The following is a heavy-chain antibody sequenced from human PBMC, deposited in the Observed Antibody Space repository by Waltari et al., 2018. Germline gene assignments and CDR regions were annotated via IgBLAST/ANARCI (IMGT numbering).Heavy chain of an antibody. D-gene: IGHD3-22*01. V-gene: IGHV5-51*01. CDR1: GYNFDTYW. CDR3: ARSFYFEDSGSPEAFDI. Sequence: EEQVVQSGAEVRKPGESLKISCHGSGYNFDTYWIGWVRQMPGKGLEWMGMIYPGDSEIRSSPSFQGHVTISADSSISTAYLQWSSLKTSDTAMYYCARSFYFEDSGSPEAFDIWGQGTLVTVSS. CDR2: IYPGDSEI. J-gene: IGHJ3*02.